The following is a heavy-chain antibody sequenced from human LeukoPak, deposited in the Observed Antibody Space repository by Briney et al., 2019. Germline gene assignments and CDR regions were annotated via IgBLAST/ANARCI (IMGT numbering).Heavy chain of an antibody. CDR1: GLTFSSYW. J-gene: IGHJ4*02. CDR3: ARGYSGSYRVDY. CDR2: ISSDGSST. V-gene: IGHV3-74*01. D-gene: IGHD1-26*01. Sequence: SGGSLRLSCAASGLTFSSYWMRWVRQAPGKGLVWVSRISSDGSSTTYADSVKGRFTISRDNAKNTLYLQMNSLRAEDTAVYYCARGYSGSYRVDYWGQGTLVTVSS.